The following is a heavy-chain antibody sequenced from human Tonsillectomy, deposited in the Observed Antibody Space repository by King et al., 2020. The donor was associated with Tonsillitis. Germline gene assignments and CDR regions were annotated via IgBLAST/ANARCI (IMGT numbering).Heavy chain of an antibody. D-gene: IGHD1-14*01. CDR1: GFTFSSYG. CDR2: IRYDGSNK. J-gene: IGHJ6*02. V-gene: IGHV3-30*02. Sequence: VQLVESGGGVVQPGGSLRLSCAASGFTFSSYGMHWVRQAPGKGLEWVAFIRYDGSNKYYADSVKGRFTISRDNSKNTLYLQMNSLRAEDTAVYYCAKDRRLPHSIRHLHYYGMDVWGQGTTVTVSS. CDR3: AKDRRLPHSIRHLHYYGMDV.